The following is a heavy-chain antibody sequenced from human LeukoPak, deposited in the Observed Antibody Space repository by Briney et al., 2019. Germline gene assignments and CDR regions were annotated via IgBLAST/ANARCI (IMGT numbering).Heavy chain of an antibody. CDR1: GYTFTSYY. CDR3: ARDSEGPLLWFGEPRGAFDI. J-gene: IGHJ3*02. CDR2: INPRGGST. V-gene: IGHV1-46*01. D-gene: IGHD3-10*01. Sequence: GASVKVSCKASGYTFTSYYMHWVRQAPGQGLEWMGIINPRGGSTSYAQKLQGRVTMTTDTSTSTAYMELRSLRSDDTAVYYCARDSEGPLLWFGEPRGAFDIWGQGTMVTVSS.